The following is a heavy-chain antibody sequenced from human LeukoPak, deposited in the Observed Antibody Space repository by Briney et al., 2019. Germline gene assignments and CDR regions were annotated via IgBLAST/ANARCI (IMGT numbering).Heavy chain of an antibody. CDR2: ISSSGNTI. CDR1: GFTFSSYE. Sequence: GGSLRLSCAASGFTFSSYEMNWVRQAPGKGPECISYISSSGNTIYYADSVKGRFTISRDNAKNSLYLQMNSLRAEDTAVYYCAKASGEQQLADFDYWGQGTLVTVSS. V-gene: IGHV3-48*03. J-gene: IGHJ4*02. CDR3: AKASGEQQLADFDY. D-gene: IGHD6-13*01.